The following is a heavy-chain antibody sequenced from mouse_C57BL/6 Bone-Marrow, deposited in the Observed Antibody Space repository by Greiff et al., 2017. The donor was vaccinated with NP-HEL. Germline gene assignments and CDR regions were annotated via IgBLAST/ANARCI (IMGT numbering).Heavy chain of an antibody. V-gene: IGHV1-81*01. J-gene: IGHJ2*01. CDR2: IYPRSGNT. CDR3: ARPIYYYGSSYYFDY. Sequence: QVQLQQSGAELARPGASVKLSCKASGYTFTSYGISWVKQRTGQGLEWIGEIYPRSGNTYYNEKFKGKATLTADKSSSTAYMELRSLTSEDSAVXFCARPIYYYGSSYYFDYWGQGTTLTVSS. CDR1: GYTFTSYG. D-gene: IGHD1-1*01.